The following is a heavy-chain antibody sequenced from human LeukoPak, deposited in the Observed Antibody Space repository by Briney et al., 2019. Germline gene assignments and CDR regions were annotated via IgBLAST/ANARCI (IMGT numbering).Heavy chain of an antibody. CDR1: GFTFSDYY. V-gene: IGHV3-11*01. CDR2: ISSSGSTI. J-gene: IGHJ3*02. Sequence: SGGSLRLSCAASGFTFSDYYMSWIRQAPGKGLEWASYISSSGSTIYYADSVKGRFTISRDNAKNSLYLQMNSLRAEDTAVYYCARVQSTDAFDIWGQGTMVTVSS. CDR3: ARVQSTDAFDI.